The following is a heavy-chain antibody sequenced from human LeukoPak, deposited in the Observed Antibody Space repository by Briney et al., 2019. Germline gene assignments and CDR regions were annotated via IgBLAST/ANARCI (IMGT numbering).Heavy chain of an antibody. J-gene: IGHJ4*02. Sequence: PSETLSLTCAVYGGSFSGYYWSWIRQPPGKGLEWIGEINHSGSTNYNPPLKSRVTISVDTSKNQFSLKLSSVTAADTAVYYCARVPSWGALDYWGQGTLVTVSS. CDR2: INHSGST. D-gene: IGHD3-16*01. CDR3: ARVPSWGALDY. V-gene: IGHV4-34*01. CDR1: GGSFSGYY.